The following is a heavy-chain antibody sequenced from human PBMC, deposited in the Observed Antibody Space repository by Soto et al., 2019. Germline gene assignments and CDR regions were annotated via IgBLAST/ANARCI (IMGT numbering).Heavy chain of an antibody. Sequence: SETLSLTCAVYGGSFSGYYWSWIRQPPGKGLEWIGEINHSGSTNYNPSLKSRVTISVDTSKNQFSLKLSSVTAADTAVYYCARGLSFDFWSGCYYYYMDVWGKGTTVTVSS. D-gene: IGHD3-3*01. V-gene: IGHV4-34*01. CDR2: INHSGST. CDR3: ARGLSFDFWSGCYYYYMDV. CDR1: GGSFSGYY. J-gene: IGHJ6*03.